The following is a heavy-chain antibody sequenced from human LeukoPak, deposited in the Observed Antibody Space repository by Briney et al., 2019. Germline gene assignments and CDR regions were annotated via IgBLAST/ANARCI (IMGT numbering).Heavy chain of an antibody. V-gene: IGHV4-34*01. J-gene: IGHJ6*02. Sequence: SETLSLTCAVYGGSFSGYYWSWIRQPPGKGLEWIGEINHSGSTNYNPSLKSRVTISVDTSKNQFSLKLSSVTAADTAVYYCARGGPDSSGWYDYYYYGMDVWGQGTTVTVSS. CDR3: ARGGPDSSGWYDYYYYGMDV. CDR2: INHSGST. D-gene: IGHD6-19*01. CDR1: GGSFSGYY.